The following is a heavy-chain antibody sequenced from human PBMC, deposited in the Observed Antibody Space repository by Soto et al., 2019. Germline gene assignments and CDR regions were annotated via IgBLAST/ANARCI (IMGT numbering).Heavy chain of an antibody. CDR1: GYTFITYE. D-gene: IGHD6-13*01. J-gene: IGHJ5*02. V-gene: IGHV1-8*01. CDR2: MNPRSGNT. Sequence: QVQVVQSGAEVKKPGASVKVSCKTSGYTFITYEIIWVRQATGQGLEWMGWMNPRSGNTGYSQKFQDRVAMTRNTSINTAYMELTNLTSEDTAVYYFARGDSLTSSWYWFDTWGQGTLVTVSS. CDR3: ARGDSLTSSWYWFDT.